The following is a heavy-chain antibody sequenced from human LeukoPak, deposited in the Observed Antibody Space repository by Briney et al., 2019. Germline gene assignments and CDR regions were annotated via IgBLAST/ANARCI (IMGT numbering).Heavy chain of an antibody. D-gene: IGHD2-15*01. CDR1: GFIFSSHG. CDR3: AKERKPLVVAACLDY. J-gene: IGHJ4*02. CDR2: ISPSGDIT. Sequence: GGPLRLSCAASGFIFSSHGMNWVRQAPGKGLEWVSGISPSGDITYYADSVKGRFTISRDNSKNRVYLQMDSLRAEDTAVYYCAKERKPLVVAACLDYWGQGTLVTVSS. V-gene: IGHV3-23*01.